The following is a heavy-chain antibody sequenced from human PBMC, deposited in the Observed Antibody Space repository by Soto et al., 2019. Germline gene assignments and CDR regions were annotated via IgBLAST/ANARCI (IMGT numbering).Heavy chain of an antibody. CDR1: GCSISNGYS. CDR2: IYHSGST. V-gene: IGHV4-38-2*02. D-gene: IGHD1-26*01. Sequence: ETLSLTGSISGCSISNGYSWCWIRQPPAKGLEWIVTIYHSGSTYYNPSLKSRVTISVDTSKNQFSLRLSSVTAADTAVYYCARDSGTYMYYFDYWGQGALVTVSS. CDR3: ARDSGTYMYYFDY. J-gene: IGHJ4*02.